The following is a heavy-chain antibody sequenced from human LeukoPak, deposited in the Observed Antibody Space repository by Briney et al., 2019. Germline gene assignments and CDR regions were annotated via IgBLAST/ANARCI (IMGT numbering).Heavy chain of an antibody. V-gene: IGHV3-23*01. Sequence: GGSLRLSCAASGFTFSSYAMSWVRQAPGKGLEWVSAISGSGGSTYYADSVKGRFTISRDNSKNTLYLQMNSLRAEDTAVYYCAKDSIGSSGWSGLWLDSEYFQHWGQGTLATVSS. J-gene: IGHJ1*01. D-gene: IGHD6-19*01. CDR3: AKDSIGSSGWSGLWLDSEYFQH. CDR1: GFTFSSYA. CDR2: ISGSGGST.